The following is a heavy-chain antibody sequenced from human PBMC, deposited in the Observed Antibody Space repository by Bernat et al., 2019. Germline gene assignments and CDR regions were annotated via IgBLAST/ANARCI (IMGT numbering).Heavy chain of an antibody. Sequence: QLQLQESGPGLVKPSETLSLTCTVSGGSISSSSYYWGWIRQPPGKGLEWIGSICYSGSTYYNPSLKSRVTISVDTSKNQFSLTLSSVTAADTAVYYCATLLLVLRTIDYWGQGTLVTVSS. CDR2: ICYSGST. CDR3: ATLLLVLRTIDY. J-gene: IGHJ4*02. D-gene: IGHD6-13*01. V-gene: IGHV4-39*01. CDR1: GGSISSSSYY.